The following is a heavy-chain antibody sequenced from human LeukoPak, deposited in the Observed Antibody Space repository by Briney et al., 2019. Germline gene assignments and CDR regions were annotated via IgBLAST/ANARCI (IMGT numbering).Heavy chain of an antibody. CDR3: ASTWIGDCSGGSCYIYYNYMDV. CDR1: GFTFSSYS. V-gene: IGHV3-21*01. CDR2: ISSSSSYI. Sequence: GGSLRLSCAASGFTFSSYSMNWVRQAPGKGLEWVSSISSSSSYIYYADSVKGRFTISRDNAKNSLYLQMNSLRAEDTAVYYCASTWIGDCSGGSCYIYYNYMDVWGKGTTVTVSS. J-gene: IGHJ6*03. D-gene: IGHD2-15*01.